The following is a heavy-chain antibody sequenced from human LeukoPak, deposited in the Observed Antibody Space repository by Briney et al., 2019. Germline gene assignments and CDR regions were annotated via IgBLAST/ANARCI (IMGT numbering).Heavy chain of an antibody. V-gene: IGHV3-30*03. CDR3: AGDTHSSSWYDH. J-gene: IGHJ5*02. CDR1: GFIFSSYG. D-gene: IGHD6-19*01. CDR2: ISYDGSNK. Sequence: TGGSLRLSCAASGFIFSSYGMHWVRQAPGKGLEWVAVISYDGSNKYYADSVKGRFTISRDNSKNTLYLQMNSLTVDDTAVYYCAGDTHSSSWYDHWGQGTLVTVSS.